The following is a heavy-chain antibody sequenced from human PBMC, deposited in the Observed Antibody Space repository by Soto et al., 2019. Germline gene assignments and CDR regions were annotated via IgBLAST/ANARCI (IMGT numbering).Heavy chain of an antibody. CDR3: ARDESHYYDSSGYYDY. CDR1: GGSISSYY. J-gene: IGHJ4*02. CDR2: IYTSGST. Sequence: SETLSLTCTVSGGSISSYYRSWIRQPTGKGLEWIGRIYTSGSTNYNPSLKSRVTMSVDTSKNQFSLKLSSVTAADTAVYYCARDESHYYDSSGYYDYWGQGTLVTVSS. V-gene: IGHV4-4*07. D-gene: IGHD3-22*01.